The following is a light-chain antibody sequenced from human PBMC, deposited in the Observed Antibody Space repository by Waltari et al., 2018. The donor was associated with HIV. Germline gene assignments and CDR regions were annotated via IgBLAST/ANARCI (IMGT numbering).Light chain of an antibody. Sequence: QSVLTQPPSVSAAPGQTVTITCSGTSSNIGNNYVSWYQPLPGTAPQLLIYDKKKRPSGIPDRFSASKSGTSATLDITGLQTGDEADYYCGTWDSGLSVVVFGEGTKLTVL. V-gene: IGLV1-51*01. CDR3: GTWDSGLSVVV. J-gene: IGLJ2*01. CDR2: DKK. CDR1: SSNIGNNY.